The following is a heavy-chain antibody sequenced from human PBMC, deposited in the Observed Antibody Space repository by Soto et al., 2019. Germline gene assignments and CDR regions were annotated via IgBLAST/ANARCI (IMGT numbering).Heavy chain of an antibody. CDR2: ISTGGAYV. CDR3: ASDIASPGGDYFDS. D-gene: IGHD2-21*01. V-gene: IGHV3-21*06. Sequence: EVQLVESGGGLVKAGGSLRLFCTASGFTFRNYNMNWVRQAPGQGLEWVSSISTGGAYVFYADSVKGPFTISRDNAQNSLFLQIDSPRAEDTAVYYCASDIASPGGDYFDSWGQGTLGAVSS. CDR1: GFTFRNYN. J-gene: IGHJ4*02.